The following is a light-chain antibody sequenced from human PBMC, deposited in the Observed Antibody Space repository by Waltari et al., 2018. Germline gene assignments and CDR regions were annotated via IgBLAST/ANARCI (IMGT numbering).Light chain of an antibody. CDR1: QSVTSNY. Sequence: ETVLTQSPGTLSLSPGERATLSCRDSQSVTSNYLAWYQQKPCQAPRLLIYGASSRATGIPDRFSGSRSGTEFTLTISRLEPEDFAVYYCQQYDNSPRYTFGQGTKLEIK. CDR3: QQYDNSPRYT. J-gene: IGKJ2*01. V-gene: IGKV3-20*01. CDR2: GAS.